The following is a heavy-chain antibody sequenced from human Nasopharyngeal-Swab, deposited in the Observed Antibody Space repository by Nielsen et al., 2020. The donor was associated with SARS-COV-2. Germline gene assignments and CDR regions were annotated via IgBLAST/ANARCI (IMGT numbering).Heavy chain of an antibody. Sequence: WEGRETRRGLEWMGGIIPIFGTANYAQKFQGRVTITADKSTSTAYMELSSLRSEDTAVYYCARRRAMVPQDAYDIWGQGTMVTVSS. V-gene: IGHV1-69*06. CDR3: ARRRAMVPQDAYDI. CDR2: IIPIFGTA. J-gene: IGHJ3*02. D-gene: IGHD4/OR15-4a*01.